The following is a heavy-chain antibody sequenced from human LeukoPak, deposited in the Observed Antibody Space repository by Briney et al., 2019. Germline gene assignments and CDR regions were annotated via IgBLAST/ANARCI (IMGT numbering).Heavy chain of an antibody. CDR2: ISSSSSTI. CDR3: ASIQLDYYDSSDDDY. J-gene: IGHJ4*02. Sequence: GGSLRLSCAASGFTFSSYSMNWVRRAPGKGLEWVSYISSSSSTIYYADSVKGRFTISRDNAKNSLYLQMNSLRDEDTAVYYCASIQLDYYDSSDDDYWGQGTLVTVSS. CDR1: GFTFSSYS. V-gene: IGHV3-48*02. D-gene: IGHD3-22*01.